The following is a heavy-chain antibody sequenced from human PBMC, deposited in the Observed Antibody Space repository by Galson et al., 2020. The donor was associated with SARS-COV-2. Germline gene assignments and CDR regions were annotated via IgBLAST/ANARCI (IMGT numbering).Heavy chain of an antibody. CDR3: AREWGYGSGTDYYYYGMDV. CDR2: INPNSGGT. J-gene: IGHJ6*02. CDR1: GYTITGNY. V-gene: IGHV1-2*04. Sequence: ASAQLSCKAPGYTITGNYMHWVRQAPGQGLEWMGWINPNSGGTNYTQTFQGWVTMTRDTSISTAYMELSRLRSEDTAVYYCAREWGYGSGTDYYYYGMDVWGQGTTVTVSS. D-gene: IGHD3-10*01.